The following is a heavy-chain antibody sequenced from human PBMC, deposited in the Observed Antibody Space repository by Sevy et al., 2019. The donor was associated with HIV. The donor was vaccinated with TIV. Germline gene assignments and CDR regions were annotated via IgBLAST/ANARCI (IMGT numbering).Heavy chain of an antibody. CDR2: ISSSSDSSRTL. J-gene: IGHJ4*01. CDR3: ARPDLSGWYFDF. Sequence: GGSLRLSCVASGFTFSSYSMNWVRQAPGKGQEWVSYISSSSDSSRTLYYADSVKGRFSISRDNAKNSVHLQMTSLRVEDTAVYYCARPDLSGWYFDFWGHGTLVTVSS. D-gene: IGHD6-19*01. CDR1: GFTFSSYS. V-gene: IGHV3-48*01.